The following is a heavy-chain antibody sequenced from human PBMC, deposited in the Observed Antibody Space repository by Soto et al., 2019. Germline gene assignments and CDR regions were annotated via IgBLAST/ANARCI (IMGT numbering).Heavy chain of an antibody. V-gene: IGHV1-8*02. CDR1: GYDFTAYD. J-gene: IGHJ6*02. Sequence: ASVKVSCKASGYDFTAYDINWVRQASGQGLEWMGWMNPINGATGTARRFQGRVSLSRNTATGTAYLELTSLKSDDTAVYYCSKMVITPTDSDVGGMDVWGRGTTVTVSS. CDR2: MNPINGAT. D-gene: IGHD2-21*01. CDR3: SKMVITPTDSDVGGMDV.